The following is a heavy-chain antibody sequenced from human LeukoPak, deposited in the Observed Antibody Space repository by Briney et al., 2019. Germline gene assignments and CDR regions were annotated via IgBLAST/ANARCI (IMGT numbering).Heavy chain of an antibody. J-gene: IGHJ4*02. Sequence: GGSLRLSCAASGFTFSSYWMSWVRQAPGKGLEWVANIKQDGSEKYYVDSVKGRFTISRDNAKNSLYLQMNSLGAEDTAVYYCASQGSEMGPNYFDYWGQGTLVTVSS. CDR3: ASQGSEMGPNYFDY. CDR2: IKQDGSEK. CDR1: GFTFSSYW. V-gene: IGHV3-7*01. D-gene: IGHD5-24*01.